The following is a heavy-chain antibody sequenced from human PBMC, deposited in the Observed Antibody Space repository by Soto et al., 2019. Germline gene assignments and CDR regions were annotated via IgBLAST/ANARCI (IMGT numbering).Heavy chain of an antibody. CDR3: AREQAPLYYAMDV. Sequence: LSLPCTVSGGSVSSGSYHWSRIRQPPGKGLEWIGYIYYSGSTNYNPSLKSRVTISVDTSKNQFPLKLSSVTAADTAVYYCAREQAPLYYAMDVWGQGTTVTVSS. V-gene: IGHV4-61*01. J-gene: IGHJ6*02. CDR2: IYYSGST. CDR1: GGSVSSGSYH.